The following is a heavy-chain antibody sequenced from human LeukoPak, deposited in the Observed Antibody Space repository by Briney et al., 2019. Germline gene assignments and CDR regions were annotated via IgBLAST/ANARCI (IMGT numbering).Heavy chain of an antibody. D-gene: IGHD3-16*01. J-gene: IGHJ4*02. CDR2: IYYSGST. CDR3: ARSLRDYVWGSYSAIFDY. Sequence: SETLSLTCAVYGGSFSGYYWSWIRQPPGKGLEWIGYIYYSGSTNYNPSLKSRVTISVDTSKNQFSLKLSSVTAADTAVYYCARSLRDYVWGSYSAIFDYWGQGTLVTVSS. V-gene: IGHV4-59*01. CDR1: GGSFSGYY.